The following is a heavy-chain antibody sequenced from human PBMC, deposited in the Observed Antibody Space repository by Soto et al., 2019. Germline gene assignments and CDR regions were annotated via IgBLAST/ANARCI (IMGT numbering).Heavy chain of an antibody. V-gene: IGHV1-69*13. CDR3: ASPAVAGEVYYFDY. CDR2: IIPIFGTA. D-gene: IGHD6-19*01. Sequence: SVKVSCKASGGTFSSYAISWVRQAPGQGLEWMGGIIPIFGTANYAQKFQGRVTITADESTSTAYMELSSLRSEDTAVYYCASPAVAGEVYYFDYWGQGTLVTVSS. J-gene: IGHJ4*02. CDR1: GGTFSSYA.